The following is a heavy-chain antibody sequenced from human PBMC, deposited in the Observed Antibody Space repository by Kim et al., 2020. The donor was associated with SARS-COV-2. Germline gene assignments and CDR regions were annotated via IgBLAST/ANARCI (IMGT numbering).Heavy chain of an antibody. CDR1: GYTFTGYY. CDR3: ARGLTYYYGSGSYSPSDY. Sequence: ASVKVSCKASGYTFTGYYMHWVRQAPGQGLEWMGRINPNSGGTNYAQKFQGRVTMTRDTSISTAYMELSRLRSDDTAVYYCARGLTYYYGSGSYSPSDYWGQGTLVTVSS. V-gene: IGHV1-2*06. J-gene: IGHJ4*02. D-gene: IGHD3-10*01. CDR2: INPNSGGT.